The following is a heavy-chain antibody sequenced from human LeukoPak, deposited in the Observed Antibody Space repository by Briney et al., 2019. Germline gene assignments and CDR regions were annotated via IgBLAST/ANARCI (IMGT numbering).Heavy chain of an antibody. CDR1: GGSISSSSYY. CDR3: ARLKRATVTTGGTFDY. D-gene: IGHD4-17*01. J-gene: IGHJ4*02. Sequence: SETLSLTCTVSGGSISSSSYYWGWIRQPPGKGLEWIGSIYYSGSTYYNPSLKSRVTISVDTSKNQFSLKLSSVTAAGTAVYYCARLKRATVTTGGTFDYWGQGTLVTVSS. V-gene: IGHV4-39*01. CDR2: IYYSGST.